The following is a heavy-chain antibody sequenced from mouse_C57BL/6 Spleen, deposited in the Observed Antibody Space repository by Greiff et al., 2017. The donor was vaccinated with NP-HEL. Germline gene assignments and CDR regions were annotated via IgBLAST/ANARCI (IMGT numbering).Heavy chain of an antibody. CDR2: IDPEDGDT. CDR3: ARSRSGGGYYAMDY. D-gene: IGHD1-3*01. V-gene: IGHV14-2*01. CDR1: GFNIKDYY. J-gene: IGHJ4*01. Sequence: VQLQQSGAELVKPGASVKFSCTASGFNIKDYYMHWVKQRTEQGLEWIGRIDPEDGDTKYAPKIQGKATITADTSSNTAYLQLSSLTSEDTAVYYCARSRSGGGYYAMDYWGQGTSVTVSS.